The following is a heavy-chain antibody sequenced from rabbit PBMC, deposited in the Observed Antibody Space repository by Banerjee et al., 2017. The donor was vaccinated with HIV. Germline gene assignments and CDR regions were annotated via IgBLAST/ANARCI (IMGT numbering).Heavy chain of an antibody. CDR3: ARDLPGVIGWNFNL. CDR1: GFSFSNKYV. V-gene: IGHV1S45*01. J-gene: IGHJ4*01. D-gene: IGHD1-1*01. Sequence: QEQLVESGGGLVQPGGSLTLTCTASGFSFSNKYVMCWVRQAPGKGLEWIACINTSSGNTVYASWAKGRFTISKTSSTTVTLQMTSLTAADTATYFCARDLPGVIGWNFNLWGPGTLVTVS. CDR2: INTSSGNT.